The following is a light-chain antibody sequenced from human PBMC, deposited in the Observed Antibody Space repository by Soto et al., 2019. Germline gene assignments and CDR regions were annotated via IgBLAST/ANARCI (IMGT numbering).Light chain of an antibody. Sequence: QSVLTQAPSVSGTPGQRVTITCSGSSSNIGRNSVNWYQHLPGTAPKLLTHGNNHRPSGVPDRFSGSKSGTSASLAISGLQPEDEADYCCSSYTSSSTDVLFGGGTKLTVL. J-gene: IGLJ2*01. CDR2: GNN. CDR1: SSNIGRNS. V-gene: IGLV1-44*01. CDR3: SSYTSSSTDVL.